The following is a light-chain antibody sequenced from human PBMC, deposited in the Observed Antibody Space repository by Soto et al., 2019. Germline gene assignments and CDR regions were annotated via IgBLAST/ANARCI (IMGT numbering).Light chain of an antibody. J-gene: IGKJ4*01. CDR3: QQLSTYSS. Sequence: DLQLTQSPSFLSASVGDRVTITCRASQGINTFLAWYQQKPGKAPKVLIYDASRLHSGVPSRFSGSGSGTEFTLTINSLQPEDFATYFCQQLSTYSSFGGGTKVDIK. CDR2: DAS. V-gene: IGKV1-9*01. CDR1: QGINTF.